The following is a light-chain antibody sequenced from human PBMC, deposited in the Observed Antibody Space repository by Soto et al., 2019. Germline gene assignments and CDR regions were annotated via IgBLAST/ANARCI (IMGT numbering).Light chain of an antibody. CDR2: TNN. Sequence: SVLTRPPSGSGIHRDSLPISYSGGNSNIGSDTVNWYQHLPGTAPKLLIYTNNQRPSGVPDRFSGSKSGTSASLTISGLQSEDEAEYYCASWDDSLNGYVFGTGSKVTVL. CDR3: ASWDDSLNGYV. V-gene: IGLV1-44*01. J-gene: IGLJ1*01. CDR1: NSNIGSDT.